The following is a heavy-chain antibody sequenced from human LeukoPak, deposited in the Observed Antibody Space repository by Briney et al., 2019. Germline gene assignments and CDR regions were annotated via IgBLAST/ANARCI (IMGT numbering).Heavy chain of an antibody. D-gene: IGHD3-22*01. CDR1: GYSFTSYW. CDR3: ARLGYDSSGYYYFIDY. Sequence: GESLQISCKGSGYSFTSYWITWVRQLPGKGLEWMGRIDPSDSYTNYSPSFQGHVTISADKSISTAYLQWSSLKASDTAMYYCARLGYDSSGYYYFIDYWGQGTLVTVSS. J-gene: IGHJ4*02. V-gene: IGHV5-10-1*01. CDR2: IDPSDSYT.